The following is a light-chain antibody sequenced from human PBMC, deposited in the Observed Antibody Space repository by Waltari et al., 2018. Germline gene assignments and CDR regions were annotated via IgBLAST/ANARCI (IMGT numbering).Light chain of an antibody. CDR2: DAS. CDR1: QSVSSK. Sequence: EIVLTQSPATLSLSPGERANLSCRASQSVSSKLAWYQQKPGQAPRLLIYDASNRATDIAARFSGSGSGTDFTLTISSLEPEDFAVYYCQHRNNWPLTFGGGTKVEIK. V-gene: IGKV3-11*01. J-gene: IGKJ4*01. CDR3: QHRNNWPLT.